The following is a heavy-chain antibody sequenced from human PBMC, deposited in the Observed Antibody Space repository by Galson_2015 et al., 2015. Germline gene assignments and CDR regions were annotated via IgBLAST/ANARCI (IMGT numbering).Heavy chain of an antibody. CDR2: ISGTGGSR. J-gene: IGHJ6*03. D-gene: IGHD3-10*01. CDR3: AKEAYFYGSGSYFLDYYYYYYIDV. Sequence: SLRLSCAASGFTFADYSLHWVRQAPGRGLEWVSGISGTGGSRWYADSVKGRFTISRDTSKNTLYLQMNSLRAEDTAVYFCAKEAYFYGSGSYFLDYYYYYYIDVWGTGTTVTVSS. CDR1: GFTFADYS. V-gene: IGHV3-23*01.